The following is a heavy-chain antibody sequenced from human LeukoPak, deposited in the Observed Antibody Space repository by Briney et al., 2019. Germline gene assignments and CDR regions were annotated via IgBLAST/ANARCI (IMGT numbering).Heavy chain of an antibody. CDR1: GGSFSGYY. Sequence: SETLSLTCAVYGGSFSGYYWSWIRQPPGKGLEWIGEINHSGSTNYNPSLKSRVTISVDTSKNQFSLKLSSVTAADTAVYYCARLPSSPSDYYYYMDVWGKGTTVTVSS. CDR2: INHSGST. V-gene: IGHV4-34*01. CDR3: ARLPSSPSDYYYYMDV. D-gene: IGHD6-6*01. J-gene: IGHJ6*03.